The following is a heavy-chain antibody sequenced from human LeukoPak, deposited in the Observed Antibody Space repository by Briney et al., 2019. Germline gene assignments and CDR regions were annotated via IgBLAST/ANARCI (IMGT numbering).Heavy chain of an antibody. CDR3: ASLMEQYNWFDP. J-gene: IGHJ5*02. CDR1: GYTFITYD. D-gene: IGHD6-19*01. CDR2: IIPIFGTA. V-gene: IGHV1-69*05. Sequence: ASVKVSCKASGYTFITYDILWVRQAPGQGLEWMGGIIPIFGTANYAQKFQGRVTITTDESTSTAYMELSSLRSEDTAVYYCASLMEQYNWFDPWGQGTLVTVSS.